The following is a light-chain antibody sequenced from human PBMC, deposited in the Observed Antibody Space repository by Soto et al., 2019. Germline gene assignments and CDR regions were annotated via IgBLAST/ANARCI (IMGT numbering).Light chain of an antibody. CDR2: DVT. Sequence: QSALTQPASVSGSPGQSITISCTGTSSDVGGSNSVSWYQQHPGKAPKLIIYDVTKRPSGVSNRFSGTKSANTASLTISGLQAEADADYYCSSFTTTTTLRYVFGTGTKLTVL. V-gene: IGLV2-14*03. J-gene: IGLJ1*01. CDR1: SSDVGGSNS. CDR3: SSFTTTTTLRYV.